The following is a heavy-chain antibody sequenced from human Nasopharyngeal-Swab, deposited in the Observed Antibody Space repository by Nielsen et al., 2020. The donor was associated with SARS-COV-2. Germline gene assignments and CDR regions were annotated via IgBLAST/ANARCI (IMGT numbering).Heavy chain of an antibody. J-gene: IGHJ6*03. Sequence: WIRQSPSRGLEWLGRTYYRSKWYNDYAVSVKSRITINPDTSKNQFSLHLNSVTPEDTAVYYCAGARGAYGDYYYYYYTDVRGKGTTVTVSS. CDR2: TYYRSKWYN. D-gene: IGHD4-17*01. CDR3: AGARGAYGDYYYYYYTDV. V-gene: IGHV6-1*01.